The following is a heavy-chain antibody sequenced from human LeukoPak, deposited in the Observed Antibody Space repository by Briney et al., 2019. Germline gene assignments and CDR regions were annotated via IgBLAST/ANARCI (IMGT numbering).Heavy chain of an antibody. CDR3: TTSLRMTAAWS. J-gene: IGHJ5*02. D-gene: IGHD6-13*01. CDR2: IRSKTDGGTP. Sequence: GGSLRLSCAASGFTSSDIWMSWVRQAPGKGLEWVGRIRSKTDGGTPDYAAPVKDRFTISRDDSKTTLYLQMNSLKTEDTAVYFCTTSLRMTAAWSWGQGTLVTVSS. CDR1: GFTSSDIW. V-gene: IGHV3-15*01.